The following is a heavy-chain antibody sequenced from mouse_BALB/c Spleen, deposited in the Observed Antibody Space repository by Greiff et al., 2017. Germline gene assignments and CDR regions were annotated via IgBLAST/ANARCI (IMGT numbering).Heavy chain of an antibody. CDR1: GFNIQDTY. CDR2: IDPANGNT. Sequence: VQLQQSGAELVKPGASVKLFCTASGFNIQDTYMHWVKQRPEQGLEWIGRIDPANGNTKYDPKFQGKATITADTSSNTAYLQLSSLTSEDTAVYYCARSNYYYFDYWGQGTTLTVSS. J-gene: IGHJ2*01. D-gene: IGHD2-5*01. CDR3: ARSNYYYFDY. V-gene: IGHV14-3*02.